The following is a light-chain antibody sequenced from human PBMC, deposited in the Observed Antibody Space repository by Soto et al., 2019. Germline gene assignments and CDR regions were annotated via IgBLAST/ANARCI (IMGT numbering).Light chain of an antibody. J-gene: IGLJ3*02. CDR2: TDN. CDR3: AAWDASLSAWV. Sequence: QSVRAQPPSASETRGQRFTICCSGGSSNIGSNFVYWYQQLPGTAPKLLIYTDNQRPSGVPDRFSGSKSGTSASLAISGLRSEDEAHYYCAAWDASLSAWVFGGGTKVTVL. V-gene: IGLV1-47*02. CDR1: SSNIGSNF.